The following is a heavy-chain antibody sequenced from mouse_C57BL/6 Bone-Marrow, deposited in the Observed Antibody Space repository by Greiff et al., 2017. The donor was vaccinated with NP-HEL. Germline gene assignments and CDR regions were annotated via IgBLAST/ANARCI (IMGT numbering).Heavy chain of an antibody. Sequence: QVQLQQSGAELVRPGASVKLSCKASGYTFTDYYINWVKQRPGQGLEWIARIYPGSGNTYYNEKFKGKATLTAEKSSSTAYMQLSSLTSEDSAVYFCARNPIYYYGSSPFDYWGQGTTLTVSS. CDR3: ARNPIYYYGSSPFDY. CDR1: GYTFTDYY. D-gene: IGHD1-1*01. CDR2: IYPGSGNT. J-gene: IGHJ2*01. V-gene: IGHV1-76*01.